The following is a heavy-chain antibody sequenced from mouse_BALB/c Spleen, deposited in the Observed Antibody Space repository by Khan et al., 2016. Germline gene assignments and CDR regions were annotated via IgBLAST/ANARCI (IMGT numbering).Heavy chain of an antibody. J-gene: IGHJ3*01. D-gene: IGHD2-4*01. CDR2: IYPSDIYT. Sequence: VQLQESGAELVRPGASVKLSCKASGYTFTSYWINWMKQRPGQGLEWIGNIYPSDIYTNYNQKFKDKATLTVDKSSRTAYMQLSSPTSEDSAIYYWTRGESTMIRGFAYWGQGTLVTVSA. CDR1: GYTFTSYW. V-gene: IGHV1-69*02. CDR3: TRGESTMIRGFAY.